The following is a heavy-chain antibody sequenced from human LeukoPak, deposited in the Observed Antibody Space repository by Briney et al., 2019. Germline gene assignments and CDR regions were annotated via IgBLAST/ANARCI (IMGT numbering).Heavy chain of an antibody. CDR1: GYTFTNYY. CDR2: ISAYNGNT. J-gene: IGHJ6*03. CDR3: AIREPSDGSGSYYKYYYYYMDV. Sequence: ASVKVSCKASGYTFTNYYITWVRQAPGQGLEWMGWISAYNGNTNYAQKLQGRVTMTTDTSTSTAYMELRSLRSDDTAVYYCAIREPSDGSGSYYKYYYYYMDVWGKGTTVTVSS. D-gene: IGHD3-10*01. V-gene: IGHV1-18*01.